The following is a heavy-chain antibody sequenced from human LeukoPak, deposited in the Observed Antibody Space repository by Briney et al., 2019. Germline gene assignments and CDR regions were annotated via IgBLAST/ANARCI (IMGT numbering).Heavy chain of an antibody. CDR2: ISAYNGNT. J-gene: IGHJ4*02. CDR1: GYTFTSYG. V-gene: IGHV1-18*01. CDR3: ARDRSTYSGSYRHFDY. Sequence: GASVKVSCKASGYTFTSYGISWVRQAPGQGLEWMGWISAYNGNTNYAQKLQGRVTMTTDTSTSTAYMELRSLRSDDTAVYYCARDRSTYSGSYRHFDYWGQGTLVTVSS. D-gene: IGHD1-26*01.